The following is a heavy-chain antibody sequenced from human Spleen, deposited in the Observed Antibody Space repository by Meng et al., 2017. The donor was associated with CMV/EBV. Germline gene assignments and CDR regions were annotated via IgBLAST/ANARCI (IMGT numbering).Heavy chain of an antibody. D-gene: IGHD3-16*01. CDR1: GVSITTFY. CDR2: ISTSGLT. J-gene: IGHJ5*02. Sequence: ESLKISCTVFGVSITTFYCSWIRQSPGKGLEWIGYISTSGLTNFSPSLRSRVTISVDTSKSQFSLNLSSVTAADTAVYYCARDNLMITFGGVDKTHWFDPWGQGTLVTVSS. V-gene: IGHV4-59*01. CDR3: ARDNLMITFGGVDKTHWFDP.